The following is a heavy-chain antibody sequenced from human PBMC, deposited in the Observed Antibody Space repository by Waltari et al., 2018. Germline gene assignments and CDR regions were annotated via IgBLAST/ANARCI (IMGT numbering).Heavy chain of an antibody. CDR1: GGSFSGYY. Sequence: QVQLQQWGAGLLKPSETLSLTCAVYGGSFSGYYWSWIRQPPGKGLEWIGEINHSGSTNYNPSLKNRVTTLVDTSKNEFSLKLSSVNAADTAVYYCARRTSSGWSHRWRSWFDPWGQGTLVTVSS. V-gene: IGHV4-34*01. D-gene: IGHD6-19*01. J-gene: IGHJ5*02. CDR2: INHSGST. CDR3: ARRTSSGWSHRWRSWFDP.